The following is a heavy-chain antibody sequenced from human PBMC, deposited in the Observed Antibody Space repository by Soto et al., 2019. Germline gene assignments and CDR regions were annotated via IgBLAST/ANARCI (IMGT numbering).Heavy chain of an antibody. Sequence: EVQLLESGGGLVQPGGSQRLSCVASEFTFSSYAMNWVRQAPGKGLEWVAGISDSGGSTYYADSVKGRFTISRDNSRSTLYLQMTTLRAEDPAVYYCAKAPSGSYYWTFDYWGQGTLVTVSS. J-gene: IGHJ4*02. V-gene: IGHV3-23*01. D-gene: IGHD1-26*01. CDR1: EFTFSSYA. CDR3: AKAPSGSYYWTFDY. CDR2: ISDSGGST.